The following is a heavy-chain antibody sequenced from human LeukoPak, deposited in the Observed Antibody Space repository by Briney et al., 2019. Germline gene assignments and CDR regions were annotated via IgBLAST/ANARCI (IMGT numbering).Heavy chain of an antibody. CDR2: IWYDGSNK. Sequence: PGGSLRLSCAASGFTFSSYGMHWVRQAPGKGLEWVAVIWYDGSNKYYADSVKGRFTISRDNSKNILYLQMSSLRAEDTAIYYCAKRGGGTMFAFDIWGQGTMVTVSS. J-gene: IGHJ3*02. CDR1: GFTFSSYG. D-gene: IGHD3-10*02. V-gene: IGHV3-33*06. CDR3: AKRGGGTMFAFDI.